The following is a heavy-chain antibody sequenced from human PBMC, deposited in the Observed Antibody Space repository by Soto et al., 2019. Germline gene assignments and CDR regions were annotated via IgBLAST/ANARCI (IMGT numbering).Heavy chain of an antibody. Sequence: QVQLQQWGAGLLKPSETLSLTCAVYSGSFSDYYWSWIRQPPGKGLEWIGEINHSGSTNYNPSLTRRVAISVDTCRNRFCRKLGSVTAAETAVYYCGRDGYNPGPSCFDYWGQGTLVSVSS. V-gene: IGHV4-34*01. CDR1: SGSFSDYY. CDR3: GRDGYNPGPSCFDY. D-gene: IGHD5-12*01. CDR2: INHSGST. J-gene: IGHJ4*02.